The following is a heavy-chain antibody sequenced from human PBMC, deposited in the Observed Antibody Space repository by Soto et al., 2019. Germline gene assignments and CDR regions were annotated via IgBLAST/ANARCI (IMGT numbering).Heavy chain of an antibody. Sequence: SETLSLTCNVSGGPIRSYYWSWIRQPAGKALEWIGRIYTSGTTNYNPSLKSRATILIDTSNNQFSLKLSSVTAADTAVYYCAREGASGFGMDVWGQGTTVTVSS. V-gene: IGHV4-4*07. D-gene: IGHD1-26*01. CDR1: GGPIRSYY. CDR3: AREGASGFGMDV. CDR2: IYTSGTT. J-gene: IGHJ6*02.